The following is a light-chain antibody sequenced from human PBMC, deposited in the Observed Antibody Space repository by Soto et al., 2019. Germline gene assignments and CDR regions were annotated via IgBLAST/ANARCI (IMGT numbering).Light chain of an antibody. J-gene: IGLJ2*01. Sequence: QSVLTQPPSVSAAPGQKVTISSSGSSSNIGNNYVSWYQQLPGTAPKLLIYDSNKRPSGIPDRFSGSKSGTSATLGITGLQTGDEADYYCGTWDSSLSAVVFGGGTKLTVL. V-gene: IGLV1-51*01. CDR2: DSN. CDR1: SSNIGNNY. CDR3: GTWDSSLSAVV.